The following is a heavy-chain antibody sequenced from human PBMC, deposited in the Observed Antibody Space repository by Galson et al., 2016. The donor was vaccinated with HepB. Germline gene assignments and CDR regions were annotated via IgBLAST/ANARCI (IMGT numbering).Heavy chain of an antibody. V-gene: IGHV4-59*01. D-gene: IGHD3-3*01. CDR2: ISYSGIT. CDR3: ARDRYDFWSGYPHYFDY. Sequence: SETLSLTCTVSGGSISPYYWSWIRQPPGKGLEWIGYISYSGITNYNPSLKSRVTISVDTSKNQFSLKLSSVTAADTAVYYCARDRYDFWSGYPHYFDYWGQGTLVTVSS. CDR1: GGSISPYY. J-gene: IGHJ4*02.